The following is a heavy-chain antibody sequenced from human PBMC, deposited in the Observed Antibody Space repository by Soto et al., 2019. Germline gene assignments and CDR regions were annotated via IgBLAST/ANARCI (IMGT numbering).Heavy chain of an antibody. J-gene: IGHJ3*02. CDR1: GFTFSSYW. CDR2: INSDGSST. V-gene: IGHV3-74*01. CDR3: ARGVQWLVDAFDI. D-gene: IGHD6-19*01. Sequence: PGGSLRLSCAASGFTFSSYWMHWVRQAPGKGLVCVSRINSDGSSTNYADPVKGRFTISRDNAKNTLYLQMNSLRAEDTAVYYCARGVQWLVDAFDIWGQGTMVTVSS.